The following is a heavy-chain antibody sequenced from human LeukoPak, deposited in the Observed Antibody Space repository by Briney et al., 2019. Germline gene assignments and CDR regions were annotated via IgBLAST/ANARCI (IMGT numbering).Heavy chain of an antibody. CDR1: GYTFTSYD. D-gene: IGHD3-9*01. CDR2: MNPNSGNT. Sequence: ASVRVSCKASGYTFTSYDINWVRQATGQGLEWMGWMNPNSGNTGYAQKFQGRVTMTRNTSISTAYMELSSLRSEDTAVYYCARSIRRYFDWLPRTYPPYYYYGMDVWGQGTRVTVSS. CDR3: ARSIRRYFDWLPRTYPPYYYYGMDV. V-gene: IGHV1-8*01. J-gene: IGHJ6*02.